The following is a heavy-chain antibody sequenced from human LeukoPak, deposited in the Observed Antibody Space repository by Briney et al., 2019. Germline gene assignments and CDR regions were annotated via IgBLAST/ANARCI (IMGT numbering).Heavy chain of an antibody. V-gene: IGHV5-10-1*01. D-gene: IGHD6-13*01. CDR1: GYSSTSYW. CDR3: ARHVFDSSSWYGMDV. CDR2: IDPSDSYT. J-gene: IGHJ6*02. Sequence: GESLKISCKGSGYSSTSYWISWVRQMPGKGLEWMGRIDPSDSYTNYSPPFQGHVTISADKSISTAYLQWSSLKASDTAMYYCARHVFDSSSWYGMDVWGQGTTVTVSS.